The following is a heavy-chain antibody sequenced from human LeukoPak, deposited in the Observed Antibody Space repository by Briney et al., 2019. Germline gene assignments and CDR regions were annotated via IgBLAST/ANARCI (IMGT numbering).Heavy chain of an antibody. CDR2: IYPGDSDT. CDR3: ARRVIAAAGTRWFDP. V-gene: IGHV5-51*01. Sequence: GESLKISCKGSGYSFTNYWIGWVRQMPGKGLEWMGIIYPGDSDTRYSPSFQGQVTISADKSISTAYLQWSSLKASDTAMYYCARRVIAAAGTRWFDPWGQGTLVTVSS. J-gene: IGHJ5*02. D-gene: IGHD6-13*01. CDR1: GYSFTNYW.